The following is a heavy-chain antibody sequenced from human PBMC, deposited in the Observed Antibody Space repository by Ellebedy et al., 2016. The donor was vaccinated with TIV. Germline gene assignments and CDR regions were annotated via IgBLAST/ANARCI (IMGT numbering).Heavy chain of an antibody. CDR1: RAFVNNYS. D-gene: IGHD2-21*02. Sequence: SETLSLTCTVSRAFVNNYSWTWIRQPPGKGLEWIGHLFLNGSTTYNPSLKTRVTISVDTSNNKFSLKMKSVTAGDSAIYYCAREVTASGWVDPWGQGTLVIVSS. CDR2: LFLNGST. J-gene: IGHJ5*02. V-gene: IGHV4-59*02. CDR3: AREVTASGWVDP.